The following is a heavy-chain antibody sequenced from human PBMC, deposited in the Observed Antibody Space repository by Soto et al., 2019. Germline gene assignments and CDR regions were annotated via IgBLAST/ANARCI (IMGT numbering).Heavy chain of an antibody. CDR2: IWNDGSNA. CDR3: VRCDGQRIREFAP. D-gene: IGHD1-1*01. V-gene: IGHV3-33*01. Sequence: PGGSLSLSCGASGFTFNSYAMHWVRLPQGKGLDWVAVIWNDGSNAYYPAPVKHRFTISRDNSNNTLFLQMNSLRAQETAVYYCVRCDGQRIREFAPWGQGTLVTVS. CDR1: GFTFNSYA. J-gene: IGHJ5*02.